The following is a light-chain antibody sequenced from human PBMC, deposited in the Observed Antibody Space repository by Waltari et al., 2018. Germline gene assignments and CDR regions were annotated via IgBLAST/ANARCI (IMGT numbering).Light chain of an antibody. CDR3: AAWDDSLSGVL. J-gene: IGLJ2*01. CDR1: SSNIGSYY. V-gene: IGLV1-47*01. CDR2: KNN. Sequence: QSVLTQPPSASGTPGQRVTISCSGSSSNIGSYYVNWYQPLPRTAPNLLIYKNNQRPSGVPDRFSGSKSGTSASLAISGLRSEDEADYYCAAWDDSLSGVLFGGGTKLTVL.